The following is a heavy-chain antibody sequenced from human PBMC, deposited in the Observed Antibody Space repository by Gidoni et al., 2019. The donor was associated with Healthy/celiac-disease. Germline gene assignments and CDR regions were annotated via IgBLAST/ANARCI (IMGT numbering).Heavy chain of an antibody. CDR2: IYHSGST. V-gene: IGHV4-38-2*01. Sequence: QVQLQESGPGLVKPSETLSLTCAVSGYSISSGYYWGWIRQPPGKGLEWIGSIYHSGSTYYNPSLKSRVTISVDTSKNQFSLKLSSVTAADTAVYYCARIRAMGDYIWGSYRTAFDYWGQGTLVTVSS. CDR1: GYSISSGYY. J-gene: IGHJ4*02. D-gene: IGHD3-16*02. CDR3: ARIRAMGDYIWGSYRTAFDY.